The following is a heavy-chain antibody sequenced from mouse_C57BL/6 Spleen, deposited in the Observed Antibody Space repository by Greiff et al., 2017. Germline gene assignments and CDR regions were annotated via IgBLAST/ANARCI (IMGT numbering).Heavy chain of an antibody. CDR2: IDPSDSET. Sequence: QVQLQQPGAELVRPGSSVKLSCKASGYTFTSYWMHWVKQRPIQGLEWIGNIDPSDSETHYNQKFKAKSTLTVDKSSSTAYMQLSSLTSTDAAVYYCARAGYGSTYYFDDWGQGTTLTVAS. CDR3: ARAGYGSTYYFDD. CDR1: GYTFTSYW. D-gene: IGHD1-1*01. J-gene: IGHJ2*01. V-gene: IGHV1-52*01.